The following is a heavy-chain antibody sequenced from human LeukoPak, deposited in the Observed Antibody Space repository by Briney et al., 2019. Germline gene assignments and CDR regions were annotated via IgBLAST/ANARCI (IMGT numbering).Heavy chain of an antibody. CDR2: FDPEDGET. CDR3: ATTGYCSGGSCRLYLFDP. V-gene: IGHV1-24*01. CDR1: GYTLTELS. D-gene: IGHD2-15*01. Sequence: ASVKVSCKVSGYTLTELSMHWVRQAPGKGLEWMGGFDPEDGETIYAQKFQGRVTMTEDTSTDTAYMELSSLRSEDTAVYYCATTGYCSGGSCRLYLFDPWGQGTLVTVSS. J-gene: IGHJ5*02.